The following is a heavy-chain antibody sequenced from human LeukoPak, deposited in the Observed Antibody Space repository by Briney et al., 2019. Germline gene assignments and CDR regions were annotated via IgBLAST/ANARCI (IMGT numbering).Heavy chain of an antibody. Sequence: GGSLRLSCAASGFTFSSYSMNWVRQAPGKGLEWVSSISSSSSYIYYADSVKGRFTISRDNAKNSLYLQMTSLRAEDTAVYYCARPPWGSGSFGYYYGMDVWGKGTTVTVS. CDR2: ISSSSSYI. V-gene: IGHV3-21*01. J-gene: IGHJ6*04. D-gene: IGHD3-10*01. CDR1: GFTFSSYS. CDR3: ARPPWGSGSFGYYYGMDV.